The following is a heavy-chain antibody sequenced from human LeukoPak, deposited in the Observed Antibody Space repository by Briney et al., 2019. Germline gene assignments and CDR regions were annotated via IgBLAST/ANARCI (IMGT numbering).Heavy chain of an antibody. CDR3: ARATHVGYCSGGSCYSSNPYNYYYYMDV. J-gene: IGHJ6*03. CDR1: GYSISSGYY. Sequence: PSETLSLTCAVSGYSISSGYYWGWIRQPPGKGLEWIGSIYHSGSTYYNPSLKSRVTISVDTSKNQFSLKLSSVTAADTAVYYCARATHVGYCSGGSCYSSNPYNYYYYMDVWGKGTTVTVSS. V-gene: IGHV4-38-2*01. CDR2: IYHSGST. D-gene: IGHD2-15*01.